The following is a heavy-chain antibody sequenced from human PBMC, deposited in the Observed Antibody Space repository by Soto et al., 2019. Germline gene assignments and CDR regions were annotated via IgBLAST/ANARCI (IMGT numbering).Heavy chain of an antibody. CDR1: GYTFTSYG. CDR3: ALGGEWCTKRVASFLGVDV. CDR2: ISAYNGNT. Sequence: ASVKVSCKASGYTFTSYGISWVRQAPGQGLEWMGWISAYNGNTNYAQKLQGRVTMTTDTSTSTAYMELRSLRSDDTAVYYCALGGEWCTKRVASFLGVDVWAEGTSVRVSS. V-gene: IGHV1-18*01. J-gene: IGHJ6*01. D-gene: IGHD2-8*01.